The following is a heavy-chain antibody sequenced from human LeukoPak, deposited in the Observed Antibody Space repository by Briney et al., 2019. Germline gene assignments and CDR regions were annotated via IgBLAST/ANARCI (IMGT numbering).Heavy chain of an antibody. CDR3: AKDLVYYDFWTPMDV. CDR1: GFTFSSYA. Sequence: PGGSLRLSCAASGFTFSSYAMSWVRQAPGKGLEWVSAISGGGGSTYYADSVKGRFTISRDNSKNTLYLQMNSLRAEDTAVYYCAKDLVYYDFWTPMDVWGQGTTVTVSS. J-gene: IGHJ6*02. V-gene: IGHV3-23*01. D-gene: IGHD3-3*01. CDR2: ISGGGGST.